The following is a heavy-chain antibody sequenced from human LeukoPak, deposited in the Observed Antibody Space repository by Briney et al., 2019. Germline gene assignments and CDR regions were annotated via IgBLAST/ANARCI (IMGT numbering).Heavy chain of an antibody. CDR1: GYTFTSYY. J-gene: IGHJ4*02. V-gene: IGHV1-46*01. Sequence: ASVKVSCKASGYTFTSYYMHWVRQAPGQGLEWMGIINPSGGSTSYAQKFQGRVTMTRDTSTSTVYMELSSLRSEDTAVYYCARALEPRDTATVPLDYWGQGTLVTVSS. CDR2: INPSGGST. CDR3: ARALEPRDTATVPLDY. D-gene: IGHD5-18*01.